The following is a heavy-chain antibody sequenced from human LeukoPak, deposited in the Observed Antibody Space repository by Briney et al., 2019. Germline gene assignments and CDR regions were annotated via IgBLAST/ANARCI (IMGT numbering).Heavy chain of an antibody. Sequence: ASVKVSCKASGYTFTSYAMPWVRPAPGQRLEWMGWINAGNGNTKYSQKFQGRVTITRDTSASTAYMELSSLRSEDTAVYYCARVRKKGLLLFDYWGQGTLVTVSS. CDR2: INAGNGNT. D-gene: IGHD2-15*01. V-gene: IGHV1-3*01. CDR1: GYTFTSYA. J-gene: IGHJ4*02. CDR3: ARVRKKGLLLFDY.